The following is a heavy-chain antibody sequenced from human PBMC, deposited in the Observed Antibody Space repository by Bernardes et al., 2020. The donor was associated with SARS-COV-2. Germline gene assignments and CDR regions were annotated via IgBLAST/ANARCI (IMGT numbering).Heavy chain of an antibody. J-gene: IGHJ3*02. Sequence: ASVKVSCKASAYTFTGYYMHWVRQAPGQGLEWMGWINPNSGGTNYAQKFQGWVTMTRDTSISTAYMELSRLRSDDTALYYCARSPTDYCSGGSCYRDAFDIWGQGTMVTVSS. V-gene: IGHV1-2*04. CDR2: INPNSGGT. D-gene: IGHD2-15*01. CDR1: AYTFTGYY. CDR3: ARSPTDYCSGGSCYRDAFDI.